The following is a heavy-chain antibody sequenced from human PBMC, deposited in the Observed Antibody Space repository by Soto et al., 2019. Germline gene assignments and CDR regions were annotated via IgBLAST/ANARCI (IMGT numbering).Heavy chain of an antibody. CDR2: IIPIFGTA. CDR1: GGTFSSYA. D-gene: IGHD3-22*01. CDR3: ARDIYDSSGYYYDYYGMDV. J-gene: IGHJ6*02. Sequence: QVQLVQSGAEVKKPGSSVKVSCKASGGTFSSYAISWVRQAPGQGLEWMGGIIPIFGTANYAQKFQGRVTITADESTSTAYMELSSLRSEDTAVYYCARDIYDSSGYYYDYYGMDVWGQGTTVTVSS. V-gene: IGHV1-69*01.